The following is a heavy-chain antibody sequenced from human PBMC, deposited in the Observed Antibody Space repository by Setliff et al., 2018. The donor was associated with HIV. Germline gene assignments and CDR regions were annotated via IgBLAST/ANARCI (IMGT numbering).Heavy chain of an antibody. CDR1: GGSISSGDYY. CDR2: IYYSGST. D-gene: IGHD2-2*01. V-gene: IGHV4-30-4*08. J-gene: IGHJ6*02. CDR3: ARGGCSSTSCYNYYYYGMDV. Sequence: PSETLSLTCTVSGGSISSGDYYWSWIRQPPGKGLEWIGYIYYSGSTYYNPSLKSRVTISVDTSKNQLSLKLSSVTAADTAVYYCARGGCSSTSCYNYYYYGMDVWGQGTTVTVSS.